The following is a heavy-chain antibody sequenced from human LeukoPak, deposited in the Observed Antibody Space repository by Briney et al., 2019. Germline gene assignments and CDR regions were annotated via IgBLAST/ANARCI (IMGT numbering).Heavy chain of an antibody. CDR3: AREAAYYYGSGSYSNWFDP. J-gene: IGHJ5*02. Sequence: GGSLRLSCAASGFTFGSYEMNWVRQAPGKGLEGVSYISSSGSTIYYADSVKGRFTISRDNAKNSLYLQMNSLRAEDTAVYYCAREAAYYYGSGSYSNWFDPWGQGTLVTVSS. V-gene: IGHV3-48*03. D-gene: IGHD3-10*01. CDR2: ISSSGSTI. CDR1: GFTFGSYE.